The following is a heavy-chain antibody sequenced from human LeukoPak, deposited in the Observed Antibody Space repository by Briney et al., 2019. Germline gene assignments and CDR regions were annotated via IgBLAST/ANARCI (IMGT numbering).Heavy chain of an antibody. D-gene: IGHD1-26*01. J-gene: IGHJ4*02. CDR1: GGTFSSYA. Sequence: GASVKVSCKASGGTFSSYAISWVRQAPGQGLEWMGRIIPIFGTANYAQKFQGRVTITTDESTSTAYMELSSLRSEDTAVYYCATEGSMSQNLDYWGQGTLVTVSS. V-gene: IGHV1-69*05. CDR2: IIPIFGTA. CDR3: ATEGSMSQNLDY.